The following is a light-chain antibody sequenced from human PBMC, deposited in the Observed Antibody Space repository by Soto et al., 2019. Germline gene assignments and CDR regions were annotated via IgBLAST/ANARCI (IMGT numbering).Light chain of an antibody. CDR2: MAS. CDR3: HQYNHYSRM. CDR1: QSVSVW. J-gene: IGKJ1*01. Sequence: DIQMTQSASTLSASVGDRATITCRASQSVSVWVAWYQQKPGQAPKLLIYMASALESGVPSRVSGSGSGKEFTLTISSLQPEDSATYDCHQYNHYSRMFGEGTKVEIK. V-gene: IGKV1-5*03.